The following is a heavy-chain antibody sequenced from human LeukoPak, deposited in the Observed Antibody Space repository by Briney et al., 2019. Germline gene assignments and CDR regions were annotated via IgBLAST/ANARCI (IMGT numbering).Heavy chain of an antibody. J-gene: IGHJ6*02. CDR1: GFTFNTYV. V-gene: IGHV3-23*01. CDR3: AKDRASSRYNGLDV. Sequence: GGSLRLSCATSGFTFNTYVMHWVRQAPGKGLERVSAISGNSGTTNYADSVKGRFTISRDNSKNTVYLQMNSLRVEDTARYYCAKDRASSRYNGLDVWGQGTTVTVSS. D-gene: IGHD5-18*01. CDR2: ISGNSGTT.